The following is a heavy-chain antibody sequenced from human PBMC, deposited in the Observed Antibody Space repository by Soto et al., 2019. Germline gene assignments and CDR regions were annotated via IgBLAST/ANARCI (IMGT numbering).Heavy chain of an antibody. CDR1: GFTFSGYT. D-gene: IGHD3-10*01. CDR2: ISDDGNNK. J-gene: IGHJ4*02. V-gene: IGHV3-30-3*01. CDR3: ARDDEGGSDCDLGY. Sequence: QVQLVESGGGVVQPGRSLRLSCAASGFTFSGYTMHGVRQAPGKGLEWMAFISDDGNNKYYADSVKGQFTISRDNSKNTLYLQMNSLRTEDTAVYYCARDDEGGSDCDLGYWGQGTLVTVSS.